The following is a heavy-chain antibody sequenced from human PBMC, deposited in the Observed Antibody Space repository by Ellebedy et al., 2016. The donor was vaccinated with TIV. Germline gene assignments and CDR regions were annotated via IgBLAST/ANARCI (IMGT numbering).Heavy chain of an antibody. D-gene: IGHD3-22*01. J-gene: IGHJ4*02. CDR1: GYTLTELS. CDR3: ATGRLTYYFDNSAHYFDY. CDR2: FDPKDDET. V-gene: IGHV1-24*01. Sequence: AASVKVSCKVSGYTLTELSMHWVRQAPGKGLEWMGGFDPKDDETIYAQKFQGRVTMTEDTSSDTAYMELSSLRSEDTAVYFCATGRLTYYFDNSAHYFDYWGQGSLVTVSS.